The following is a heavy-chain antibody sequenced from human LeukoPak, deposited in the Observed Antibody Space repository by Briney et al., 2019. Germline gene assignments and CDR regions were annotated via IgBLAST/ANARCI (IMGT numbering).Heavy chain of an antibody. V-gene: IGHV1-69*13. CDR2: YIPIFATT. Sequence: ASVKVSCKASGGTFSSYAISWVRQAPGQGLEWMGRYIPIFATTKYAQKFQDRVTITADESTSTAYMELRSLRSGDTAVYYCATVVVYGISTLWYFDLWGRGTLVTVSS. J-gene: IGHJ2*01. CDR1: GGTFSSYA. D-gene: IGHD2/OR15-2a*01. CDR3: ATVVVYGISTLWYFDL.